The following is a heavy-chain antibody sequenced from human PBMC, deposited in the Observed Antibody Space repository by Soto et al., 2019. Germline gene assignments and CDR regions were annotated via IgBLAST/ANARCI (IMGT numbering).Heavy chain of an antibody. CDR3: AKDLVLRYFDWLLSHFDY. CDR2: ISHDGSNK. D-gene: IGHD3-9*01. Sequence: GGSLRLSCAASGFTFSSYGMHWVRQAPGKGLEWVAVISHDGSNKYYADSVKGRFTISRDNSKNTLYLQMNSLRAEDTAVYYCAKDLVLRYFDWLLSHFDYWGQGTLVTVSS. CDR1: GFTFSSYG. J-gene: IGHJ4*02. V-gene: IGHV3-30*18.